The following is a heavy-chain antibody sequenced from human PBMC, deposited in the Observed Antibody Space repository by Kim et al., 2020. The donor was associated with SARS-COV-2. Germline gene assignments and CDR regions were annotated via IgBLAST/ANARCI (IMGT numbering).Heavy chain of an antibody. D-gene: IGHD3-10*01. CDR3: AKDAGFFYYGSGSYYNEDYYGMDV. J-gene: IGHJ6*02. CDR1: GFTFSSYG. CDR2: ISYDGSNK. V-gene: IGHV3-30*18. Sequence: GGSLRLSCAASGFTFSSYGMHWVRQAPGKGLEWVAVISYDGSNKYYADSVKGRFTISRDNSKNTLYLQMNSLRAEDTAVYYCAKDAGFFYYGSGSYYNEDYYGMDVWGQGTTVTVSS.